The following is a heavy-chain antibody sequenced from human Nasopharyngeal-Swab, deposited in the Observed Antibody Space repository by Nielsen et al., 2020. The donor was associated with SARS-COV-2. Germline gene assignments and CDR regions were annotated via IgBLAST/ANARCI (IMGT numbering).Heavy chain of an antibody. J-gene: IGHJ4*02. Sequence: WIRQPPGKGLEWVAVISYDGSNKYYADSVKGRFTISRDNSKDKLYPQMNSLRAEDTAVYYCARGDSSSSTGVDYWGQGTLVTVSS. D-gene: IGHD6-6*01. V-gene: IGHV3-30-3*01. CDR2: ISYDGSNK. CDR3: ARGDSSSSTGVDY.